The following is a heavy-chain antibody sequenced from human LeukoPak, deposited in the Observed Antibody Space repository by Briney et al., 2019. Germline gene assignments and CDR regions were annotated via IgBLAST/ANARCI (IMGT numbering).Heavy chain of an antibody. CDR2: ISAYNGNT. CDR1: GYTFTSYG. V-gene: IGHV1-18*01. Sequence: ASVKVSCKASGYTFTSYGISWVRQAPGQGLEWMRWISAYNGNTNYAQKLQGRVTMTTDTSTSTAYMELRSLRSDDTAVYYCARDTYDFWSGYYNFDYWGQGTLVTVSS. CDR3: ARDTYDFWSGYYNFDY. D-gene: IGHD3-3*01. J-gene: IGHJ4*02.